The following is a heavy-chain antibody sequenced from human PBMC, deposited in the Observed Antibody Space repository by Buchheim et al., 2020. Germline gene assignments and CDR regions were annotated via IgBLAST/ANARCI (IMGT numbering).Heavy chain of an antibody. Sequence: QVQLVESGGGVVQPGRSLRLSCAASGFTFSSYGMHWVRLAPGKGLEWVAVISHDGSNKYYADSVKGRFTISRDNSKNTLFLQMNSLGAEDTAVYYCAKEDYDGSESYLGYWGQGTL. CDR2: ISHDGSNK. CDR1: GFTFSSYG. J-gene: IGHJ4*02. CDR3: AKEDYDGSESYLGY. D-gene: IGHD3-10*01. V-gene: IGHV3-30*18.